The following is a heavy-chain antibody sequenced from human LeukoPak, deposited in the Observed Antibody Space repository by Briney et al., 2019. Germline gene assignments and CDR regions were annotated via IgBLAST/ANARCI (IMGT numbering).Heavy chain of an antibody. CDR2: IRYDGSNK. J-gene: IGHJ6*03. V-gene: IGHV3-30*02. Sequence: LPGGSLRLSCAASGFTFSSYGMHWVRQAPGKGLEWVAFIRYDGSNKYYADSVKGRFTISRDNSKNTLYLQMNSLRAEDTAVYYCAKDEAGYSPHYYYYMDVWGKGTTVTVSS. CDR1: GFTFSSYG. D-gene: IGHD6-13*01. CDR3: AKDEAGYSPHYYYYMDV.